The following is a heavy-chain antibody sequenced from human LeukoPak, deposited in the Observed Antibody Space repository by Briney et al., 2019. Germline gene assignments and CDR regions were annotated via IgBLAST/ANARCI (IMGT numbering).Heavy chain of an antibody. J-gene: IGHJ4*02. CDR1: GGSFSGYY. CDR2: INHSGST. Sequence: PSETLSLTCAVYGGSFSGYYWSWIRQPPGKGLEWIGEINHSGSTNYNPSLKSRVTISVDTSKNQFSLKLSSVTAADTAVYYCARVVGATTFDCWGQGTLVTVSS. V-gene: IGHV4-34*01. D-gene: IGHD1-26*01. CDR3: ARVVGATTFDC.